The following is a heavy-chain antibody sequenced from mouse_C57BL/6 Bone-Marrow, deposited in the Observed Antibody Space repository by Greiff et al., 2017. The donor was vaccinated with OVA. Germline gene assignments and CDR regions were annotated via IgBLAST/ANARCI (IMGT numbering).Heavy chain of an antibody. V-gene: IGHV1-64*01. CDR2: IHPNSGST. Sequence: VQLQQPGAELVKPGASVKLSCKASGYTFTSYWMHWVKQRPGQGLEWIGMIHPNSGSTNYNEKFKSKATLTVDKSSSTAYMQLSSLTSEDSAVYYCVRRNGYYDWYFDVWGTGTTVTVSS. D-gene: IGHD2-3*01. J-gene: IGHJ1*03. CDR1: GYTFTSYW. CDR3: VRRNGYYDWYFDV.